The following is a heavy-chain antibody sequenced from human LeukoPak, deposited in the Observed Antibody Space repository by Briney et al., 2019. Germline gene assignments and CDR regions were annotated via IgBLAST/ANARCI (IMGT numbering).Heavy chain of an antibody. CDR2: ISAYNGNT. Sequence: ASVKVSCKASGYTFTSYGISWVRQAPGQGLEWMGWISAYNGNTNYAQKFQGRVTITADESTSTAYMELSSLRSEDTAVYYCARDDESEGLGDYYYMDVWGKGTTVTVSS. D-gene: IGHD3-3*01. J-gene: IGHJ6*03. CDR1: GYTFTSYG. V-gene: IGHV1-18*01. CDR3: ARDDESEGLGDYYYMDV.